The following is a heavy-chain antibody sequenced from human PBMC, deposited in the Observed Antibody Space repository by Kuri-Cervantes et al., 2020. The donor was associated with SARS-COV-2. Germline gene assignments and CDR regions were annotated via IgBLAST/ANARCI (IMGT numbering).Heavy chain of an antibody. J-gene: IGHJ6*02. CDR1: GFSFRDFG. V-gene: IGHV3-49*03. D-gene: IGHD3-3*01. Sequence: GESLKISCTTSGFSFRDFGVTWFRQAPGKGLEWVGFIKSKAYGETAEYAASVKGRFTISRDDSKNIAYLQMNSLKSDDTGMYFCARSWRGNYYAMDVWGQGTTVTVSS. CDR3: ARSWRGNYYAMDV. CDR2: IKSKAYGETA.